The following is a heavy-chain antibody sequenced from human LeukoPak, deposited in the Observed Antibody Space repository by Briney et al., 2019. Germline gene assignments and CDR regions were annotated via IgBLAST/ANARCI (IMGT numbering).Heavy chain of an antibody. CDR2: IYYGVNT. D-gene: IGHD5-18*01. J-gene: IGHJ4*02. CDR3: ARGLSYGFVY. V-gene: IGHV4-31*03. Sequence: SETLSLTCTVSGGSISSSGGYYWSWIRQHPGKGLEWIGYIYYGVNTYYNPSLKSRITISADTSKNQFSLMLSFVTAADTAVYYCARGLSYGFVYWGQGTLVTVSS. CDR1: GGSISSSGGYY.